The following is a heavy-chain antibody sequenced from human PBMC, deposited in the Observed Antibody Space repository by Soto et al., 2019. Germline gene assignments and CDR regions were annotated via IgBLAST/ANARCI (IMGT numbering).Heavy chain of an antibody. CDR1: GASIIDSY. D-gene: IGHD2-15*01. Sequence: LETLPLTCTVSGASIIDSYWILIRQPPEKGLEWIGYIYFSGIANYNPSLKSRATISRDTSKNEFSLKLTSVTAADTAIYYCARGDSDLAVSEAAYWGQGTLVTVSS. CDR3: ARGDSDLAVSEAAY. CDR2: IYFSGIA. V-gene: IGHV4-59*01. J-gene: IGHJ1*01.